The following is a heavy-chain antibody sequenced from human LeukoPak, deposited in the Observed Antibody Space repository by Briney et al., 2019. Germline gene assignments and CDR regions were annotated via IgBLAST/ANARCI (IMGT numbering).Heavy chain of an antibody. Sequence: GGSLRHSCAASGFTFSSYAMSWVRQAPGKGLEWVSAISGSGGSTYYADSVKGRFTISRDSSKNTLYLQMNSLRAEDTAVYYCAKVGYCSSTSCYWRGTYYFDYWGQGTLVTVSS. CDR3: AKVGYCSSTSCYWRGTYYFDY. CDR1: GFTFSSYA. CDR2: ISGSGGST. J-gene: IGHJ4*02. D-gene: IGHD2-2*01. V-gene: IGHV3-23*01.